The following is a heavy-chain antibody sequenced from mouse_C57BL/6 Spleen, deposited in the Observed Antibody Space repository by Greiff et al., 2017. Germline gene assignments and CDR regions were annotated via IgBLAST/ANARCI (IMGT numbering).Heavy chain of an antibody. V-gene: IGHV5-12*01. D-gene: IGHD2-4*01. CDR3: ARRYDYGNYYAMDY. J-gene: IGHJ4*01. Sequence: EVMLVESGGGLVQPGGSLKLSCAASGFTFSDYYMYWVRQTPEKRLEWVAYISNGGGSTYYPDTVKGRFTISRDNAKNTLYLQMSRLKSEDTAMYYCARRYDYGNYYAMDYWGQGTSVTVSS. CDR1: GFTFSDYY. CDR2: ISNGGGST.